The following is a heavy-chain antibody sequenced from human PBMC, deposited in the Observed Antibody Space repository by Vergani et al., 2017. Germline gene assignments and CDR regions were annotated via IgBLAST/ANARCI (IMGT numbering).Heavy chain of an antibody. Sequence: QVQLVQSGAEVKKPGASVKVSCKASGYTFTSYGISWVRQAPGQGLEWMGWISAYNGNTNYAQKLQGRVTMTTDTSTDTAYMELSSLRSEDTAVYYCATAYSVFGVVIGYNWFDPWGQGTLVTVSS. J-gene: IGHJ5*02. CDR3: ATAYSVFGVVIGYNWFDP. CDR2: ISAYNGNT. V-gene: IGHV1-18*01. CDR1: GYTFTSYG. D-gene: IGHD3-3*01.